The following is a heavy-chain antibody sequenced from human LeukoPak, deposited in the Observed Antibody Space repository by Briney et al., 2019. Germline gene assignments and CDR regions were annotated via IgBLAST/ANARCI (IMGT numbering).Heavy chain of an antibody. V-gene: IGHV3-30*02. J-gene: IGHJ4*02. Sequence: GGSLRLSCAASGFTFSSYGMHWVRQAPGKGLEWVAFIRYDGSNKYYADSVKGRFTISRDNSKNTLYLQMNSLRAEDTAVYYCAKENYGPRPYYFDYWGQGTLVTVSS. CDR1: GFTFSSYG. D-gene: IGHD3-10*01. CDR3: AKENYGPRPYYFDY. CDR2: IRYDGSNK.